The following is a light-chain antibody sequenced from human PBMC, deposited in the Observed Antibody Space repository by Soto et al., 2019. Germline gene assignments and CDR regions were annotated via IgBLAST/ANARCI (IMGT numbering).Light chain of an antibody. Sequence: QSALTQPASVSGSPGQSITISCTGTSSDAGGYNYVSWYQQHPGKAPKLMIYDVSNRPSGVSNRFSGSKSGNTASLTISGLQAEDEADYYCSSYTSSSPHVVFGGGTKVTVL. CDR2: DVS. CDR3: SSYTSSSPHVV. J-gene: IGLJ2*01. CDR1: SSDAGGYNY. V-gene: IGLV2-14*01.